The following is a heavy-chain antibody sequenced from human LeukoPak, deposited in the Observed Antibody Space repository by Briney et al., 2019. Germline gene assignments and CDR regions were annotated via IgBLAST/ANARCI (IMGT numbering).Heavy chain of an antibody. CDR3: ARFIAAAGTFDY. CDR1: GFHFCGYE. J-gene: IGHJ4*02. V-gene: IGHV3-48*03. CDR2: MSSSDNTM. D-gene: IGHD6-13*01. Sequence: PGGSLRLSCAASGFHFCGYEMNWVRQAPGKGLEWVSCMSSSDNTMHYADSVNGRFTTSRNNAKNSLYLQMNSLRAEDTAVYYCARFIAAAGTFDYWGQGTLVTVSS.